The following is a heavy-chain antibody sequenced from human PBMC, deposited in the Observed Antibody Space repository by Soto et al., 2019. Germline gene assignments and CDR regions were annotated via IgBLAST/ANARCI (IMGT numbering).Heavy chain of an antibody. V-gene: IGHV3-23*01. CDR2: ISGSGGST. CDR3: AKDLSYYYDSSGYYNY. J-gene: IGHJ4*02. Sequence: GGSLRLSCAASGFTFSSYAMSWVRQAPGKGLEWVSAISGSGGSTYYEDSVKGRFTISRDNSKNTLYLQMNSLRAEDTAVYYCAKDLSYYYDSSGYYNYWGQGTLVTVSS. CDR1: GFTFSSYA. D-gene: IGHD3-22*01.